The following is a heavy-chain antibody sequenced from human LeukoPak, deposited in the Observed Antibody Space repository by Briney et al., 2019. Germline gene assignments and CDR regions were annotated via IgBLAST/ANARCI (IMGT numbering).Heavy chain of an antibody. CDR1: GGSISSSSYY. J-gene: IGHJ4*02. CDR2: IYYSGST. CDR3: ASRGYSYGSFDY. D-gene: IGHD5-18*01. V-gene: IGHV4-39*01. Sequence: SETLSLTCTVSGGSISSSSYYWGWLRQPPGKGLEWIGSIYYSGSTYYNPSLKSRVTISVDTSKNQFSLKLSSVTAADTAVYYCASRGYSYGSFDYWGQGTLVTVSS.